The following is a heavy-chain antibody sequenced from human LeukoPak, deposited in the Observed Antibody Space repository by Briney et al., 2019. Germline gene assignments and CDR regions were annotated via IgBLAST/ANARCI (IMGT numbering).Heavy chain of an antibody. V-gene: IGHV1-3*01. CDR2: INAGNGNT. Sequence: ASVKVSCKASGYTFTGYAIQWVRQAPGQRLEWMGWINAGNGNTKYSQKFQGRVTITRDTSANTAYMELSSLRSEDTAVYYCATVVPAAMLHYYYGMDVWGQGTTVTVSS. J-gene: IGHJ6*02. CDR3: ATVVPAAMLHYYYGMDV. D-gene: IGHD2-2*01. CDR1: GYTFTGYA.